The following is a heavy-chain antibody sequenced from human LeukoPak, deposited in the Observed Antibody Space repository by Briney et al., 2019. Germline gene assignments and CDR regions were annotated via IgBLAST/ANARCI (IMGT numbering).Heavy chain of an antibody. CDR3: ARGGPGTGMDY. CDR2: IDNDEITT. J-gene: IGHJ4*02. Sequence: PGGSLRLSCVASGFTFSSLWMHWVRQAPGKGLEWVSRIDNDEITTTYADSVKGRFTISGDNAKNTLYLQMNSLRAEDTGVYYCARGGPGTGMDYWGQGALVTVSS. CDR1: GFTFSSLW. D-gene: IGHD1-1*01. V-gene: IGHV3-74*01.